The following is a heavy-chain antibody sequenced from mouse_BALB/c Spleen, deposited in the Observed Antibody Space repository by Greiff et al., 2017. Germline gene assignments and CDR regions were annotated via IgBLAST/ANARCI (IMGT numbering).Heavy chain of an antibody. CDR1: GYTFTSYW. CDR2: IYPSDSYT. CDR3: TRSGGNQIRFAY. Sequence: QVQLQQPGAELVRPGASVKLSCKASGYTFTSYWINWVKQRPGQGLEWIGNIYPSDSYTNYNQKFKDKATLTVDKSSSTAYMQLSSPTSEDSAVYYCTRSGGNQIRFAYWGQGTLVTVSA. D-gene: IGHD2-1*01. V-gene: IGHV1-69*02. J-gene: IGHJ3*01.